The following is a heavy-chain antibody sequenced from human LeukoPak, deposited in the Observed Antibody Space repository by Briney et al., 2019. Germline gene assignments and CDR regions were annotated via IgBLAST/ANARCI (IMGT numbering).Heavy chain of an antibody. V-gene: IGHV3-53*01. D-gene: IGHD6-13*01. CDR1: GFTVSSNY. Sequence: PGGSLRLSCAASGFTVSSNYMSWVRQAPGKGLERVSVIYSGGSTYYADSVKGRFTISRDNSKNTLYLQMNSLRAEDTAVYYYARFSSWAFDYWGQGTLVTVSS. CDR3: ARFSSWAFDY. CDR2: IYSGGST. J-gene: IGHJ4*02.